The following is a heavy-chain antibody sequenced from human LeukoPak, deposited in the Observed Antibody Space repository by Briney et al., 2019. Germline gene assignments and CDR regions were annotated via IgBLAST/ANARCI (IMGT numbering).Heavy chain of an antibody. Sequence: GGSLRLSCAASGFTFSSYAMNWVRQAPGKGLEWVSVISGSGVNTYYADSVTGRFTISRDNSKNTLYLQMNSLRAEDTAVYYCAKSAMIVVVMPDYWGQGTLVTVSS. CDR1: GFTFSSYA. D-gene: IGHD3-22*01. CDR2: ISGSGVNT. J-gene: IGHJ4*02. V-gene: IGHV3-23*01. CDR3: AKSAMIVVVMPDY.